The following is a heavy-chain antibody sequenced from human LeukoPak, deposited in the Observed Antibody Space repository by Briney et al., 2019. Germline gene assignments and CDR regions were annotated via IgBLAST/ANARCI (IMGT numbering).Heavy chain of an antibody. V-gene: IGHV3-30*18. CDR2: ISYDGSNK. J-gene: IGHJ6*02. D-gene: IGHD5-24*01. CDR3: AKDLEMATDYYGMDV. Sequence: GGSLRLSCAASGFTFSSYGMHWVRQAPVKGLEWVAVISYDGSNKYYADSVKGRFTISRDNSKNTLYLQMNSLRAEDTAVYYCAKDLEMATDYYGMDVWGQGTTVTVSS. CDR1: GFTFSSYG.